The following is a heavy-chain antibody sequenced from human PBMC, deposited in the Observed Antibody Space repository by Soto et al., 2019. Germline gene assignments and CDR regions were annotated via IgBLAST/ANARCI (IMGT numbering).Heavy chain of an antibody. CDR2: ISGSGGST. V-gene: IGHV3-23*01. CDR1: GFTFSSYA. CDR3: VRYYDFWSGYYPTLHYYYGMEV. D-gene: IGHD3-3*01. J-gene: IGHJ6*02. Sequence: PGGSLRLSCAASGFTFSSYAMSWVRQAPGKGLEWVSAISGSGGSTYYADSVKGRFTISRDNSKNTLYLQMNSLRAEDTAVYYCVRYYDFWSGYYPTLHYYYGMEVWGQGTTVTVSS.